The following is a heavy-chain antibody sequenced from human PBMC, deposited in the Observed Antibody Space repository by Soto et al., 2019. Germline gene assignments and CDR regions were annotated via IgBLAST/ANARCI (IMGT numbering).Heavy chain of an antibody. CDR2: IYPDDSDT. D-gene: IGHD3-16*01. CDR1: GYTFSSYW. V-gene: IGHV5-51*01. J-gene: IGHJ6*02. CDR3: ARLRPYYGMDV. Sequence: GESLKISCQGSGYTFSSYWIAWVRQMPGKGLEWMGIIYPDDSDTRYSPSFQGQVTISADKSISTAYLQWSSLKASDTAMYYCARLRPYYGMDVWGQGTTVTVSS.